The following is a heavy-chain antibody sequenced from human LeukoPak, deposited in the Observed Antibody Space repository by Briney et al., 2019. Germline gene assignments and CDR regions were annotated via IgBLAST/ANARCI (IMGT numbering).Heavy chain of an antibody. CDR1: GFTFSDYY. D-gene: IGHD3-22*01. V-gene: IGHV3-11*01. Sequence: GGSLRLSCAASGFTFSDYYMSWIRQVPGKGLEWVSYISSSGSTIYYADSVKGRFTISRDNAKNSLYLQMNSLRAEDTAVYYCARSARAYYDSSGYYWGQGTLVTVSS. CDR3: ARSARAYYDSSGYY. CDR2: ISSSGSTI. J-gene: IGHJ4*02.